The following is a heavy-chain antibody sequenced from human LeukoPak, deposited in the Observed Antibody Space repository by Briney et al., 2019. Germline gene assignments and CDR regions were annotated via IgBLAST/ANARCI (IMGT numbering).Heavy chain of an antibody. J-gene: IGHJ6*03. V-gene: IGHV4-59*08. CDR2: IYYSGST. Sequence: SETLSPTCTVSGGSISSYYWSWIRQPPGKGLEWIGYIYYSGSTNYNPSLKGRVTISVDTSKNQFSLKLSSVTAADTAVYYCGGGSGSYYYYYYMDVWGKGTTVTVSS. CDR1: GGSISSYY. D-gene: IGHD3-10*01. CDR3: GGGSGSYYYYYYMDV.